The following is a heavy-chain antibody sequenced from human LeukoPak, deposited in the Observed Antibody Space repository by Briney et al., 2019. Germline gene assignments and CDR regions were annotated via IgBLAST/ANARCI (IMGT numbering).Heavy chain of an antibody. CDR2: ISSSSSYI. CDR3: ARDSSVLRFLEWLADY. V-gene: IGHV3-21*01. J-gene: IGHJ4*02. Sequence: GGSLRLSCAASGFTFSSYSMNWVRQAPGKGLEWVSSISSSSSYIYYADSVKGRFTISRDNAKNSLYLQMNSLRAEDTAVYYCARDSSVLRFLEWLADYWGQGTLVTVSS. D-gene: IGHD3-3*01. CDR1: GFTFSSYS.